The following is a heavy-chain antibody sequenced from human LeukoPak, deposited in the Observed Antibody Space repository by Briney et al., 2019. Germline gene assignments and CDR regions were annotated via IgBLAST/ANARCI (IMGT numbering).Heavy chain of an antibody. V-gene: IGHV5-51*01. Sequence: GESLQISCQGSGSSFTSYWIGWVRPMPGKGLEWMGIIYPGDSDTRYSPSFQGQVTISADKSISTAYLQWSSLKASDTAMYYCARRSRRYSSGYPYYFDYWGQGTLVTVS. J-gene: IGHJ4*02. D-gene: IGHD6-19*01. CDR3: ARRSRRYSSGYPYYFDY. CDR1: GSSFTSYW. CDR2: IYPGDSDT.